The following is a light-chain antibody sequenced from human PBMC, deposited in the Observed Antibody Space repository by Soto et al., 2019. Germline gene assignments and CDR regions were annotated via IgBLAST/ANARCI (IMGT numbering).Light chain of an antibody. CDR2: AAS. J-gene: IGKJ2*01. V-gene: IGKV1-27*01. Sequence: DIQMTQSPSSLSASVGDRGTITCRASQGISNYLAWYQQKPGKVPMLLIYAASTVQSGVPSRFSGRGSGTDFTLTIGSLQPEDVATYYCQKYTSVPYTFGQGPEHQI. CDR1: QGISNY. CDR3: QKYTSVPYT.